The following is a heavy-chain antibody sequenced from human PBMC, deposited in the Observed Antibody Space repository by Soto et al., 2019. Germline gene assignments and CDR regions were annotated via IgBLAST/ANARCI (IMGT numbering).Heavy chain of an antibody. J-gene: IGHJ3*02. V-gene: IGHV4-31*03. CDR3: ARDPPYYYDSSGYYYPDAFDI. CDR1: GGSISSGGYY. Sequence: SETLSLTCTVSGGSISSGGYYWSWIRQHPGKGLEWIGYIYYSGSTYYNPSLKSRVTISVDTSKNQFSLKLSSVTAADTAVYYCARDPPYYYDSSGYYYPDAFDIWGQGTMVTVSS. D-gene: IGHD3-22*01. CDR2: IYYSGST.